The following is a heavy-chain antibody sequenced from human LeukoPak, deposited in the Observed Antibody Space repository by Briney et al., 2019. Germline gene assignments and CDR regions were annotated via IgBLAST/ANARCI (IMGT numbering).Heavy chain of an antibody. CDR3: ARESSSGWFGGYYFDY. CDR2: ISAYNGNT. V-gene: IGHV1-18*01. D-gene: IGHD6-19*01. Sequence: ASVKVSCKASGYTFTSYGISWVRQAPGQGLEWMGWISAYNGNTNYAQKLQGRVTMTADTSTSTAYMELRSLRSDDTAVYYCARESSSGWFGGYYFDYWGQGTLVTVSS. J-gene: IGHJ4*02. CDR1: GYTFTSYG.